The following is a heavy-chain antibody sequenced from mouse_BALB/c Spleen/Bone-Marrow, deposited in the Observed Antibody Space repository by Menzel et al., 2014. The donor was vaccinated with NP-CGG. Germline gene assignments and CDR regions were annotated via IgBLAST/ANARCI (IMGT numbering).Heavy chain of an antibody. CDR2: INPDSSTI. J-gene: IGHJ1*01. V-gene: IGHV4-1*02. D-gene: IGHD1-2*01. Sequence: DVKLQESGGGLVQPGGSLKLSCAASGFDFSGYWMTRVRQAPGKGLEWIGEINPDSSTINYTPSLKDKFIISRDNAKNALYLQMSKVRSEDTALYYCARPGYYDYQDVWGAGTTVTVSS. CDR3: ARPGYYDYQDV. CDR1: GFDFSGYW.